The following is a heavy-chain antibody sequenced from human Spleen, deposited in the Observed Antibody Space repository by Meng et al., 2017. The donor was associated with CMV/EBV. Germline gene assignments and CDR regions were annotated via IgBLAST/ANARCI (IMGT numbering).Heavy chain of an antibody. CDR1: GGTFSSYA. J-gene: IGHJ4*02. V-gene: IGHV1-69*05. CDR3: ARAIGSGLSFDY. Sequence: CKASGGTFSSYAISWVRQAPGQGLEWMGGIIPIFGTANYAQKFQGRVTITTDESTSTAYMELSSLRSEDTAVYYCARAIGSGLSFDYWGQGTLVTVSS. D-gene: IGHD3-10*01. CDR2: IIPIFGTA.